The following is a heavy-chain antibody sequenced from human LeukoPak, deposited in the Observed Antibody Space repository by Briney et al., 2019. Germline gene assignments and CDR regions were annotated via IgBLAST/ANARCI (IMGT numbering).Heavy chain of an antibody. Sequence: PSETLSLTCTVPGGSISSGSYYWSWIRQPAGKGLEWIGRIYTSGSTNYNPSLKSRVTISVDTSKNQFSLKLSSVTAADTAVYYCARSSYCSSTSCYGGYYYYYMDVWGKGTTVTVSS. CDR2: IYTSGST. CDR1: GGSISSGSYY. D-gene: IGHD2-2*01. J-gene: IGHJ6*03. CDR3: ARSSYCSSTSCYGGYYYYYMDV. V-gene: IGHV4-61*02.